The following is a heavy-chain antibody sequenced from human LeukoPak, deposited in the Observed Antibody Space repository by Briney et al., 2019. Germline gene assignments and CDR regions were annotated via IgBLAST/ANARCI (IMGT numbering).Heavy chain of an antibody. CDR1: GFTFSSYS. Sequence: GGSLRLSCAASGFTFSSYSMNWVRQAPGKGMEWLSSISSSSSYIYYADSVKGRFTISRDNAKNSLYLQMNSLRAEDTAVYYCARYGDYDFWSGRYHYYFDYWGQGTLVTVSS. CDR2: ISSSSSYI. J-gene: IGHJ4*02. D-gene: IGHD3-3*01. V-gene: IGHV3-21*01. CDR3: ARYGDYDFWSGRYHYYFDY.